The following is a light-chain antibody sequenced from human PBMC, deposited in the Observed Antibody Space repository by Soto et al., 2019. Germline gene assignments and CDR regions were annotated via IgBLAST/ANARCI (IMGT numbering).Light chain of an antibody. CDR3: RQYGSSPSYT. CDR2: GAS. CDR1: QSVSSSSY. Sequence: DIVLTQSPGTLSLSPGERATLSCRASQSVSSSSYLAWYQQKPGQAPRLLIYGASSRATGIPDRFSGSGSATYFTLTISRLEPEDFAVYYCRQYGSSPSYTFGQGTKLEIK. J-gene: IGKJ2*01. V-gene: IGKV3-20*01.